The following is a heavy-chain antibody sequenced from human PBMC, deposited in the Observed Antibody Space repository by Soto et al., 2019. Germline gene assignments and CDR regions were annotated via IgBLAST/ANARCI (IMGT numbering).Heavy chain of an antibody. J-gene: IGHJ1*01. CDR2: IYYSVIT. D-gene: IGHD5-12*01. Sequence: QVQLQESGPGLVKPSETLSLTCTVSGGSISSYYWSWIRQPPGKVLAWIGYIYYSVITNYNPSLMSRVTMSVDTSMNRFSLELSFVTPADTVVYYCVSDNYSVATSLYSCFHHWGQGTLVTDFS. CDR3: VSDNYSVATSLYSCFHH. V-gene: IGHV4-59*01. CDR1: GGSISSYY.